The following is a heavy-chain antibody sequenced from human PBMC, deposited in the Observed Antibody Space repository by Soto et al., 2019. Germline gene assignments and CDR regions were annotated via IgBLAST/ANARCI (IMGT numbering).Heavy chain of an antibody. CDR2: IIPIFGTA. Sequence: QVQLVQSGAEVKKPGSSVKVSCKASGGTFSSYAISWVRQAPGQGLEWMGGIIPIFGTANYAQKFQGRVTITADESTSTAYMELSSVRSEDTAVYYCARAGVVPAATHYYYYGMDVWGQGTTVTVSS. V-gene: IGHV1-69*01. J-gene: IGHJ6*02. CDR1: GGTFSSYA. CDR3: ARAGVVPAATHYYYYGMDV. D-gene: IGHD2-2*01.